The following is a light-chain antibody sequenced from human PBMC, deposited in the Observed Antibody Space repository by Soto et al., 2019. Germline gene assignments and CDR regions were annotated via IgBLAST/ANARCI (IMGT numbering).Light chain of an antibody. CDR1: QSVSSN. J-gene: IGKJ4*01. CDR2: GAS. V-gene: IGKV3-15*01. CDR3: QQYNNWRTLT. Sequence: EIVMTQSPATLSVSPGERATLSCRASQSVSSNLAWYQQKPGQAPRLLIYGASTRATGIPARFSGSGSGTEFTLTISSLQSQDVAVYYCQQYNNWRTLTFGGGTKVEIK.